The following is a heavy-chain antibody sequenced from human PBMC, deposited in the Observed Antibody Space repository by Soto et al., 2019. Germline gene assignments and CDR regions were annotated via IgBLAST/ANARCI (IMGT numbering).Heavy chain of an antibody. CDR3: ASTMDV. CDR1: GFTFSSYA. CDR2: ISYDGSNK. V-gene: IGHV3-30-3*01. J-gene: IGHJ6*02. Sequence: QVQLVESGGGVVQPGRSLRLSCAASGFTFSSYAMHWVRQAPGKGLEWVAVISYDGSNKYYADSVKGRFTISRDNSKNTLYLQMNSLRAEDTAVYYSASTMDVWGQGTTVTVSS.